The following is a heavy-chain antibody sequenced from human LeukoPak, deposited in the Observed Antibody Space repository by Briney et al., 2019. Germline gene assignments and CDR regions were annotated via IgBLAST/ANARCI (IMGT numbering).Heavy chain of an antibody. CDR1: GYTFTGYY. V-gene: IGHV1-2*02. CDR2: INPNSGGT. D-gene: IGHD3-10*01. Sequence: ASVKVSCKASGYTFTGYYMRWVRQAPGQGLEWMGWINPNSGGTNYAQKFQGRVTMTRDTSISTAYMELSRLRSDDTAVYYCARSYXXXRTYYFDYWGQGTLVTVSS. CDR3: ARSYXXXRTYYFDY. J-gene: IGHJ4*02.